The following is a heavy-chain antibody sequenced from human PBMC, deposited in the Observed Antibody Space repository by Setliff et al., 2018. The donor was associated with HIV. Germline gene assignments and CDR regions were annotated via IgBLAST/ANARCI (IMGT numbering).Heavy chain of an antibody. J-gene: IGHJ4*02. Sequence: GGSLRLSCEASAFIFSSYGMHWVRQAPGKGLEWIAFIRYDGSNKYYADSVKGRFTISRDNSKNALYLRMNSLRAEDTAVYYCAKTPLYWGQGTLVTVSS. CDR3: AKTPLY. CDR2: IRYDGSNK. CDR1: AFIFSSYG. V-gene: IGHV3-30*02.